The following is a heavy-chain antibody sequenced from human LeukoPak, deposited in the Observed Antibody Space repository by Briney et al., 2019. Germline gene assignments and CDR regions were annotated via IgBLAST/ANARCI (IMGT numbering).Heavy chain of an antibody. V-gene: IGHV3-23*01. J-gene: IGHJ5*02. CDR1: GFPFSSYA. Sequence: LSGGSLRLSCAASGFPFSSYAITWVRQAPGKGLEWVSAISDSSGRTYYADSVKGRFTISRDNSKNSLYLQMNSLRAEDTAVYYCAKESKYYPWGQGTLVTVSS. CDR2: ISDSSGRT. CDR3: AKESKYYP. D-gene: IGHD2/OR15-2a*01.